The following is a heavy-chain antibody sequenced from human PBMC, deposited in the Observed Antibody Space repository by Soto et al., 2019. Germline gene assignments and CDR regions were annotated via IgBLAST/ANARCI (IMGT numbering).Heavy chain of an antibody. CDR3: ARGSYYYDFWSGPYPFDY. D-gene: IGHD3-3*01. Sequence: ASVKVSCKASGYTFTRSGISWVRQAPGQGLEWMGWISTYNGDTNYAQKLQGRVTMTTDTSTSTAYMELRSLRSDDTAVYYCARGSYYYDFWSGPYPFDYWGQGTLVTVSS. V-gene: IGHV1-18*01. CDR1: GYTFTRSG. J-gene: IGHJ4*02. CDR2: ISTYNGDT.